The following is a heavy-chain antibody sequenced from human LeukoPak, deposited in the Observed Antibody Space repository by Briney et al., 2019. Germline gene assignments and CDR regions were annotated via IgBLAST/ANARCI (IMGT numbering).Heavy chain of an antibody. D-gene: IGHD6-19*01. J-gene: IGHJ4*02. Sequence: PGGSLRLSCAASGFTFSSYSMNWVRQAPGKGLEWVSSISSSSSYIYYADSVKGRFTISRDNAKNSLYLQMNSLRAEDTAVYYCARSSSGWYGGYYFDYWGQGTLVTVSS. CDR2: ISSSSSYI. CDR1: GFTFSSYS. CDR3: ARSSSGWYGGYYFDY. V-gene: IGHV3-21*01.